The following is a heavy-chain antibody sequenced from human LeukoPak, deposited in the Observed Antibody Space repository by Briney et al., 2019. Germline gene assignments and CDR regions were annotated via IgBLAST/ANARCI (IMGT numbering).Heavy chain of an antibody. CDR1: GDSINAFY. V-gene: IGHV4-59*08. CDR3: ASVDTAMVTLDY. D-gene: IGHD5-18*01. J-gene: IGHJ4*02. Sequence: SETLSLTCTVSGDSINAFYWSWVRQPPGKGLEWGGYISNGGSSGSTNYNPSLKSRVTISADMSKNHFSLKLSSVTAADTAVYYCASVDTAMVTLDYWGQGTLVTVSS. CDR2: ISNGGSSGST.